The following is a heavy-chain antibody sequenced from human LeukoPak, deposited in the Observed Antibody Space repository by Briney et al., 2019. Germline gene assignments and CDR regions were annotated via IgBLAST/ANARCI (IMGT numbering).Heavy chain of an antibody. CDR2: ISGSGGST. CDR3: AKSGELRRYYFDY. J-gene: IGHJ4*02. D-gene: IGHD1-26*01. V-gene: IGHV3-23*01. CDR1: GFTFSSYA. Sequence: GGSLRLSCAASGFTFSSYAMSWVRQAPGKGLEWVSTISGSGGSTYYADSVKGRFTISRDNSKNTLYLQMNSLRAEDTAVYYCAKSGELRRYYFDYWGQGTLVTVSS.